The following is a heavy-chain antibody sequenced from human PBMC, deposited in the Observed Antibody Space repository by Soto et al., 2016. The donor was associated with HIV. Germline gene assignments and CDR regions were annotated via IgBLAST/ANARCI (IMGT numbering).Heavy chain of an antibody. Sequence: EVQLVESGGGLVQPGGSLRLSCAASGFTFTTYWMNWVRQAPGKGLEWVANIKQDGSEEYYVDSVKGRFTISRDNAKNSVYLQMNSLRAEDTAVYYCARTTGGNYWPADAFDVWGQGARGHRLF. CDR2: IKQDGSEE. D-gene: IGHD1-26*01. J-gene: IGHJ3*01. V-gene: IGHV3-7*04. CDR3: ARTTGGNYWPADAFDV. CDR1: GFTFTTYW.